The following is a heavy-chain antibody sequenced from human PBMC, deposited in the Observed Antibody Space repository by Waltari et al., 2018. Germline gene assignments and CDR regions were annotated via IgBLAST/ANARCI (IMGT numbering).Heavy chain of an antibody. CDR2: IIPIFGTA. D-gene: IGHD2-15*01. CDR3: AREDCSGGSCYSGYFDY. CDR1: GGTFSSYP. V-gene: IGHV1-69*01. Sequence: QVQLVQSGAEVKKPGSSVKVSCKASGGTFSSYPIIWVRQAPGQGLEWMGGIIPIFGTANYAQKFQGRVTITADESTSTAYMELSSLRSEDTAVYYCAREDCSGGSCYSGYFDYWGQGTLVTVSS. J-gene: IGHJ4*02.